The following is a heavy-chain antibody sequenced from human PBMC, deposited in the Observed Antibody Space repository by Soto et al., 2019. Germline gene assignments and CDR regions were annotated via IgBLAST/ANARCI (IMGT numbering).Heavy chain of an antibody. J-gene: IGHJ4*02. Sequence: SETLSLTCAVSGDSISSGGYYWSWIRQHPGKGLEWIGYIYYSGSTYYNPSLKSRVTISVDTSKNQFSLKLSSVTAADTAVYYCARDVTTMATDYWGQGTLVTVSS. CDR3: ARDVTTMATDY. V-gene: IGHV4-31*11. D-gene: IGHD1-1*01. CDR1: GDSISSGGYY. CDR2: IYYSGST.